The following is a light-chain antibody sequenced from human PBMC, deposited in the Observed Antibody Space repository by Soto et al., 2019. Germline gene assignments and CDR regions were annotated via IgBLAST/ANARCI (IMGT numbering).Light chain of an antibody. V-gene: IGKV1-33*01. J-gene: IGKJ3*01. CDR2: DAS. CDR1: QDITKS. CDR3: QQYDDLPS. Sequence: DIQMTQSPSSLSASIGDRVTVTCQASQDITKSLNWYQQKPGKAPKLLIYDASNLETGVPSRFTGRGSGTDFTFTISSLQPEDIATYYCQQYDDLPSFGPGTTVDLK.